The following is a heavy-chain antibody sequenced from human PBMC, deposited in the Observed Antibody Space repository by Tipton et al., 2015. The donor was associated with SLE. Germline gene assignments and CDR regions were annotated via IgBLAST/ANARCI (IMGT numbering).Heavy chain of an antibody. CDR3: ARGGSSWYLTHYYYYGMDV. CDR1: GGSISNYY. V-gene: IGHV4-59*12. J-gene: IGHJ6*02. Sequence: TLSLTCTVSGGSISNYYWGWIRQPPGKGLEWIGSIYHSGSTNYNPSLKSRVTISVDTSKDQFSLKLSSVTAADTAVYYCARGGSSWYLTHYYYYGMDVWGQGTTVTVSS. D-gene: IGHD6-13*01. CDR2: IYHSGST.